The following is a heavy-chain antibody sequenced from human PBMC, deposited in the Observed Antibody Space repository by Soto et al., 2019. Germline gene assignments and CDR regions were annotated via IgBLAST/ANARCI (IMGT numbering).Heavy chain of an antibody. V-gene: IGHV4-30-4*01. CDR2: ISYSGTT. CDR3: ARPNYDYVWGSYRFDY. J-gene: IGHJ4*02. Sequence: SSETLSLTCTVSGGSINSGDYYWSWIRQPPGKGLEWIGYISYSGTTYYKPSLRSRITISLDTSKNQFSLRLASVTAADTAVYYCARPNYDYVWGSYRFDYWGQGTLVTVSS. CDR1: GGSINSGDYY. D-gene: IGHD3-16*02.